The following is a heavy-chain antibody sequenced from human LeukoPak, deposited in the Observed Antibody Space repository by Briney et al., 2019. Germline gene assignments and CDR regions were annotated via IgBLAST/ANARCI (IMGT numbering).Heavy chain of an antibody. CDR1: GGSISGSH. CDR2: LYSTGTT. D-gene: IGHD5-18*01. V-gene: IGHV4-59*08. CDR3: VARPLTAPRAWFDP. Sequence: SETLSLTCTVSGGSISGSHWGWIRQPPGTGLEWIMSLYSTGTTEYNASLKSRVAMSVDTSKNQLSLKLTSVTAADTAVYYCVARPLTAPRAWFDPWGQGLLVTVSA. J-gene: IGHJ5*02.